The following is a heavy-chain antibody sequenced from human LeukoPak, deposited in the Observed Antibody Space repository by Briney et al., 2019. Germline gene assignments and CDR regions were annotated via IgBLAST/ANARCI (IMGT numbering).Heavy chain of an antibody. D-gene: IGHD3-10*01. Sequence: GGSLRLSCAASGFTFSSYAMSWVRQAPGKGLEWVSAISGSGGSTYYADSVKGRFTISRDNSKNTLYLQMNSLRAEDTAVYYCAKDQGFGELLYPYYFDYWGQGTLVTVSS. V-gene: IGHV3-23*01. CDR1: GFTFSSYA. CDR2: ISGSGGST. J-gene: IGHJ4*02. CDR3: AKDQGFGELLYPYYFDY.